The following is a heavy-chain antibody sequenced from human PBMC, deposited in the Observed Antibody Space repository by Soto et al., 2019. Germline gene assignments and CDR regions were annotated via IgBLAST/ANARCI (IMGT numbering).Heavy chain of an antibody. CDR3: ARIGNMVDV. CDR1: GASISSAGYY. Sequence: QVQLQESGPGLVKPSQTLSLTCTVSGASISSAGYYWSWIRQHPEKVLEWMGYIDYSGNTYYNPSVKSRTTMSLDTSKSQFSLKLSSVTAADTAVYYSARIGNMVDVWGQGTTVTVSS. J-gene: IGHJ6*02. V-gene: IGHV4-31*03. D-gene: IGHD3-10*01. CDR2: IDYSGNT.